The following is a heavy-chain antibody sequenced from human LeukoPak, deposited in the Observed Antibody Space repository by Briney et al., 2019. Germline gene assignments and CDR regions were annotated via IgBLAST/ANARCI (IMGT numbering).Heavy chain of an antibody. J-gene: IGHJ4*02. Sequence: GGSLRLSCAVSGFTFSRYWIHWVRQAPGKGLVWVSYVNNDGTGTSYADSVKGRLTMSRDNAKNTLYLQMNSLRAEDTAVYYCARGGIGGATPDYWGQGALVTVSS. CDR3: ARGGIGGATPDY. V-gene: IGHV3-74*01. D-gene: IGHD1-26*01. CDR2: VNNDGTGT. CDR1: GFTFSRYW.